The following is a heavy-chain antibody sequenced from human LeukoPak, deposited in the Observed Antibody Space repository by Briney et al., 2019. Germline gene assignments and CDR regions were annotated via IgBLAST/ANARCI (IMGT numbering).Heavy chain of an antibody. D-gene: IGHD1-1*01. Sequence: SETLSLTCTVSGGSISSYYWSWIRQPPGKGLEWIGYIYYSGSTNYNPSLKSRVTISVDTSKNQFSLKLSSVTAADTAVYYCARALVGTTGWYFDYWGQGTLVTVSS. CDR2: IYYSGST. V-gene: IGHV4-59*01. CDR1: GGSISSYY. CDR3: ARALVGTTGWYFDY. J-gene: IGHJ4*02.